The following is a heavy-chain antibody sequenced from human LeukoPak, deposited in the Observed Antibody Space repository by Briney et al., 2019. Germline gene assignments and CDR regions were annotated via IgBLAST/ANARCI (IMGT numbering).Heavy chain of an antibody. Sequence: GGSLRLSCAASGFTFSSYEMNWVRQAPGRGLVWVARFTSDGNSMTYADFVKGRFTVSRDIAKNTLYLQMNSLRAEDTAVYYCARAQVGTPTDCWGQGTLVTVSS. V-gene: IGHV3-74*01. CDR2: FTSDGNSM. CDR3: ARAQVGTPTDC. D-gene: IGHD1-26*01. J-gene: IGHJ4*02. CDR1: GFTFSSYE.